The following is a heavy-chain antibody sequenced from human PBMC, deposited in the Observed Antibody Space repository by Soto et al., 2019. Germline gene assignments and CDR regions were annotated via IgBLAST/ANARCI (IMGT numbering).Heavy chain of an antibody. J-gene: IGHJ4*02. CDR2: IYWDDDK. D-gene: IGHD3-10*01. CDR1: GFSLTTSQVG. V-gene: IGHV2-5*02. Sequence: QITLKESGPPLVKPTQTLTLTCTFSGFSLTTSQVGVGWIRQPPGKALEWLALIYWDDDKRYIPSLKSRLTNTKDTSRNQVVLTMTNMDPVDTATYYCARSDYFGSGSYSFDYWGQGTLVTVSS. CDR3: ARSDYFGSGSYSFDY.